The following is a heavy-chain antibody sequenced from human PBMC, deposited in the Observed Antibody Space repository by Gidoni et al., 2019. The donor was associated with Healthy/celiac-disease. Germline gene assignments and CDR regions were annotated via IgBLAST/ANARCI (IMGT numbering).Heavy chain of an antibody. V-gene: IGHV4-31*02. CDR3: ARGAVWGEVATIKSQNYYYGMDV. CDR2: IYYRGST. D-gene: IGHD5-12*01. J-gene: IGHJ6*02. Sequence: KGPEWIGYIYYRGSTYYNPSLKSRVTISVDTSKNQFSLKLRSVTAADTAVYYCARGAVWGEVATIKSQNYYYGMDVWGQGTTVTVSS.